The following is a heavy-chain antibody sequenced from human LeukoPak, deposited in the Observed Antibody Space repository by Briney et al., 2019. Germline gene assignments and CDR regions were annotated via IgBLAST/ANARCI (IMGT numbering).Heavy chain of an antibody. V-gene: IGHV3-66*01. Sequence: GGSLRLSCAASGFTVSSNYMSWVRQAPGKGLEWVSVIYSGGSTYYADSVKGRFTISRDNSKNTLYLQMNSLRAEDTAVYHCAGIQLWSPFDYWGQGTLVTASS. J-gene: IGHJ4*02. CDR2: IYSGGST. D-gene: IGHD5-18*01. CDR3: AGIQLWSPFDY. CDR1: GFTVSSNY.